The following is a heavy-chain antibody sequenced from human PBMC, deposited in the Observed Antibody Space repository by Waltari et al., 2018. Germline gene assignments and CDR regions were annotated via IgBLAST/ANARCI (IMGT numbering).Heavy chain of an antibody. D-gene: IGHD1-26*01. CDR1: GGTFSSYA. V-gene: IGHV1-69*13. J-gene: IGHJ4*02. CDR2: IIPIFGTA. Sequence: QVQLVQSGAEVKKPGSSVKVSCKASGGTFSSYAISWVRQAPGQGLEWMGGIIPIFGTANYAQKFQGRVTITADESTCTAYMELSSLRSEDTAVYYCGSPGSYYDGGDFDYWGQGTLVTVSS. CDR3: GSPGSYYDGGDFDY.